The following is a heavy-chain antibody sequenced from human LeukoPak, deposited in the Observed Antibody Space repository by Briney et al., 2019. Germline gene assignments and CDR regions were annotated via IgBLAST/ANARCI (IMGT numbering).Heavy chain of an antibody. CDR2: ISWNSGST. V-gene: IGHV3-9*01. J-gene: IGHJ5*02. Sequence: GRSLRLSCAASGFTFDDYAMHWVRQAPGKGLEWVSGISWNSGSTGYADSVKGRFTISRDNAKNSLYLQMNSLRAEDTALYYCAKGPRGYYYGSGSYLDPWGQRTLVTVSS. D-gene: IGHD3-10*01. CDR1: GFTFDDYA. CDR3: AKGPRGYYYGSGSYLDP.